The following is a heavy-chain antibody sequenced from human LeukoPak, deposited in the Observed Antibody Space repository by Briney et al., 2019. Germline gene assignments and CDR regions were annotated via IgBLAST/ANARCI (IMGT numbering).Heavy chain of an antibody. V-gene: IGHV4-59*01. CDR1: GGSISSYY. CDR3: ARGPKGPFWSGYPLLFDY. D-gene: IGHD3-3*01. CDR2: IYYSGST. Sequence: SETLSLTCTVSGGSISSYYWSWIRQPPGKGLEWIGYIYYSGSTNYNPSLKSRVTISVDTSKNQFSLKLSSVTAADTAVYYCARGPKGPFWSGYPLLFDYWGQGTLVTVSS. J-gene: IGHJ4*02.